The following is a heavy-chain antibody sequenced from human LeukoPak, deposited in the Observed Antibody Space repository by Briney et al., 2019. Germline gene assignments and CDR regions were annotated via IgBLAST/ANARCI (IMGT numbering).Heavy chain of an antibody. CDR3: ARSITIFGVVNNWFDP. Sequence: ASVKVSCKASGYTFTSYAMHWVCQAPGQRLERMGWINAGNGNTKYSQKFQGRVTITRDTSASTAYMELSSLRSEDTAVYYCARSITIFGVVNNWFDPWGQGTLVTVSS. D-gene: IGHD3-3*01. CDR1: GYTFTSYA. CDR2: INAGNGNT. J-gene: IGHJ5*02. V-gene: IGHV1-3*01.